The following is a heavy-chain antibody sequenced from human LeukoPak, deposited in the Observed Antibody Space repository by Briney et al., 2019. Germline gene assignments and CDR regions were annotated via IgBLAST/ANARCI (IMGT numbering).Heavy chain of an antibody. V-gene: IGHV1-18*01. CDR2: FSAYNGKT. J-gene: IGHJ4*01. CDR3: ARGGALTSFDS. CDR1: GFSFSTYG. D-gene: IGHD1-26*01. Sequence: ASVRVSCKAPGFSFSTYGFNWVRQAPGQGLEWMGWFSAYNGKTNYAQKFQGRVTMTTDTSTTTVYMDLRSLRSDDTAVYFCARGGALTSFDSWGHGTLITVSS.